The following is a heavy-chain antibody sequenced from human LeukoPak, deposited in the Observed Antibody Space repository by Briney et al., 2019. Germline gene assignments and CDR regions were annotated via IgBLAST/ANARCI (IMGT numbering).Heavy chain of an antibody. CDR3: ARDLIYGGNVDC. V-gene: IGHV1-18*01. D-gene: IGHD4-23*01. CDR1: GYTFTSYG. Sequence: GASVTVSCQASGYTFTSYGLSWVRQAPGQGLEWMGWISAYNGNTNHAQKLQGRVTMTTDTSTSTAYMELRSLRSDDTAVYYCARDLIYGGNVDCWGQGTLVTVSS. CDR2: ISAYNGNT. J-gene: IGHJ4*02.